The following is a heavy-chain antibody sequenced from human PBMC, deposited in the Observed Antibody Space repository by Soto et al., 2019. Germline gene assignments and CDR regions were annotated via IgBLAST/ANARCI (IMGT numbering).Heavy chain of an antibody. CDR3: ATQSTYYDSSGYLDY. Sequence: ASVKVSCKASGVTFSSYAISWVRQPPGQGLEWMCGIIPIFGTANYAQNFQGRVTITADESTTTAYMELSSLRSEDTAVYYCATQSTYYDSSGYLDYWGQGTLVTVSS. J-gene: IGHJ4*02. CDR1: GVTFSSYA. V-gene: IGHV1-69*13. CDR2: IIPIFGTA. D-gene: IGHD3-22*01.